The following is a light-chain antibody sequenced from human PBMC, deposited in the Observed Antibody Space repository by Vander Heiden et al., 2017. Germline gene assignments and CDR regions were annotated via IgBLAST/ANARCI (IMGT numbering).Light chain of an antibody. CDR3: QQYYSTPFT. J-gene: IGKJ3*01. CDR1: QSVLYSAKNKNY. V-gene: IGKV4-1*01. Sequence: DIVMNQSPDSLAVSLGERATINCKSSQSVLYSAKNKNYLAWYQQKPGQPPNLLIYWASTRESGVPDRFSGSGSGTDFTLTISSLQAEDVAVYYCQQYYSTPFTFGPGTKVDIK. CDR2: WAS.